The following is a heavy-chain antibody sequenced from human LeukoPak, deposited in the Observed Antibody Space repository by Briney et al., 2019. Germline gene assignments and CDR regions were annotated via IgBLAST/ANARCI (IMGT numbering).Heavy chain of an antibody. Sequence: PSETLSLTCTVSGGSISSSSYYWGRIRQPPGKGLEWIGSIYYSGGTYYNPSLKSRVTISVDTSKNQFSLKLSSVTAADTAVYYCVVTTVTQTNWFDPWGQGTLVTVSS. CDR3: VVTTVTQTNWFDP. J-gene: IGHJ5*02. V-gene: IGHV4-39*01. CDR2: IYYSGGT. CDR1: GGSISSSSYY. D-gene: IGHD4-17*01.